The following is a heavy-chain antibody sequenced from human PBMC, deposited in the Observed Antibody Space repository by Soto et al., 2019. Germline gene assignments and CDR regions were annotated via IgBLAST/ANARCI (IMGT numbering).Heavy chain of an antibody. J-gene: IGHJ6*03. CDR3: ARRGKKSFYYYMDV. CDR2: VFSSGST. V-gene: IGHV4-59*08. Sequence: QVQLQESGPGLVKPSETLSLTCTVSGGSISSYYWTWVRQSPGKGLEWIGYVFSSGSTNYNTSLESRGTISLDTSKNQFSLKVISVTAADTAVYYCARRGKKSFYYYMDVWGKGTTVTVSS. CDR1: GGSISSYY.